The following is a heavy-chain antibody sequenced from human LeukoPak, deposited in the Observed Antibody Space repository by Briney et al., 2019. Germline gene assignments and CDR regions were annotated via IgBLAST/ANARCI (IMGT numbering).Heavy chain of an antibody. J-gene: IGHJ6*03. CDR1: GGTFSSYA. CDR2: IIPIFGTA. CDR3: ARNGYDSSGYPMGWYYYHYMDV. V-gene: IGHV1-69*06. D-gene: IGHD3-22*01. Sequence: SVKVSCKASGGTFSSYAVSWVRQAPGQGLEWMGGIIPIFGTASYAQKFQGRVTITADKSTSTAYMELSSLRSEDTAVYYCARNGYDSSGYPMGWYYYHYMDVWGKGTTVTISS.